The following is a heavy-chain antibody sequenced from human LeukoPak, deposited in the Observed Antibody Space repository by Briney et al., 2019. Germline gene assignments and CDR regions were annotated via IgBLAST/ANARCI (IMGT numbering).Heavy chain of an antibody. V-gene: IGHV4-39*07. Sequence: KASETLSLTCTVSGGSIRSSSHYWVWIRQPPGKGVEWIGTIDYSGNTAYNPSLKSRVTMSVVTSKNRFSLKLNSVTAADTAVYYCATARQTGDSGRGFFDYWGQGTLVTVSS. CDR1: GGSIRSSSHY. CDR2: IDYSGNT. J-gene: IGHJ4*02. CDR3: ATARQTGDSGRGFFDY. D-gene: IGHD7-27*01.